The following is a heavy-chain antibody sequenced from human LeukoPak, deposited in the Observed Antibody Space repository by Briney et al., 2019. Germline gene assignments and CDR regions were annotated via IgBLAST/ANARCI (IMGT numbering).Heavy chain of an antibody. CDR1: GFTFSSYS. J-gene: IGHJ1*01. D-gene: IGHD2-2*02. Sequence: GGSLRLSCAASGFTFSSYSMNWVRQAPGKGLEWVSYISSGSSTIYYADSVKGRFTISRDNAKNSLYLQMNSLRAEDTAVYYCAMHYCSSTSCYRSQYFQHWGQGTLVTVSS. CDR3: AMHYCSSTSCYRSQYFQH. V-gene: IGHV3-48*01. CDR2: ISSGSSTI.